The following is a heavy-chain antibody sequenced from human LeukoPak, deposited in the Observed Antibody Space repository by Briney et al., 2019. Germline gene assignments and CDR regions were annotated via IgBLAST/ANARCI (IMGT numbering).Heavy chain of an antibody. CDR2: INPSGGST. V-gene: IGHV1-46*01. J-gene: IGHJ5*02. CDR3: ARGGDSRGYYYGVLGWFDP. CDR1: GYTFTSYY. Sequence: ASVKVSCKASGYTFTSYYMHWVRQAPGQGLEWMGIINPSGGSTSYAQKFQGRVTMTRDTSTRTVYMELSSLRSEDTAVYYCARGGDSRGYYYGVLGWFDPWGQGTLVTVSS. D-gene: IGHD3-22*01.